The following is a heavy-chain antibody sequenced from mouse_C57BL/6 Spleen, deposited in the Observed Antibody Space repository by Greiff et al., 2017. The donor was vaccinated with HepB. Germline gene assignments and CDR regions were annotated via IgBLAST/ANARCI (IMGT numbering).Heavy chain of an antibody. CDR2: ISYDGSN. V-gene: IGHV3-6*01. CDR3: ARANYGSSFSYAMDY. J-gene: IGHJ4*01. D-gene: IGHD1-1*01. CDR1: GYSITSGYY. Sequence: VQLQQSGPGLVKPSQSLSLTCSVTGYSITSGYYWNWIRQFPGNKLEWMGYISYDGSNNYNPSLKNRISITRDTSKNQFFLKLNSVTTEDTATYYCARANYGSSFSYAMDYWGQGTSVTVSS.